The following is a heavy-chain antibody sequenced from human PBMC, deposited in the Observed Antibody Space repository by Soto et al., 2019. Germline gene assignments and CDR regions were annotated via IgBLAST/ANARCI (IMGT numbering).Heavy chain of an antibody. CDR1: GGSFSGYY. Sequence: PSETLSLTCAVYGGSFSGYYWSWIRQPPGKGLEWIGEINHSGSTNYNPSLKSRVTISVDTSKNQCSLKLSSVTAADTAVYYCARGPYDSSGYLGGADYWGQGTLVTVSS. D-gene: IGHD3-22*01. CDR3: ARGPYDSSGYLGGADY. J-gene: IGHJ4*02. CDR2: INHSGST. V-gene: IGHV4-34*01.